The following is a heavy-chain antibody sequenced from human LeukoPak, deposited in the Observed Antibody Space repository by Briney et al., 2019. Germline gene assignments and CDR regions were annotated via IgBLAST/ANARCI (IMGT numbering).Heavy chain of an antibody. J-gene: IGHJ6*02. CDR2: IYYSGST. D-gene: IGHD1-26*01. CDR1: GGSISNSNYY. V-gene: IGHV4-39*01. CDR3: ARPLSGSYYGAYGYYYYGMDV. Sequence: SETLSLTCTVSGGSISNSNYYWGWIRQPPEKGLEWIGSIYYSGSTYYNPSLKSRVTISVDTSKNQFSLKLSSVTAADTAVYYCARPLSGSYYGAYGYYYYGMDVWGQGTTVTVSS.